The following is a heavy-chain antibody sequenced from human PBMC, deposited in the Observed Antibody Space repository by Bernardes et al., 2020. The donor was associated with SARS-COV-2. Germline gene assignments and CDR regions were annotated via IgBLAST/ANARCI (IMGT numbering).Heavy chain of an antibody. Sequence: GGSLRLSCAASGFTFSSYEMNWVRQAPGKGLEWVSYISSSGNTIYYADSVKGRFTISRDNAKNSLYVQMNSLRAEDTAVYYCARGQDNTIFGVVTHYYGMDVWGQGTTVTVSS. CDR3: ARGQDNTIFGVVTHYYGMDV. D-gene: IGHD3-3*01. CDR2: ISSSGNTI. CDR1: GFTFSSYE. J-gene: IGHJ6*02. V-gene: IGHV3-48*03.